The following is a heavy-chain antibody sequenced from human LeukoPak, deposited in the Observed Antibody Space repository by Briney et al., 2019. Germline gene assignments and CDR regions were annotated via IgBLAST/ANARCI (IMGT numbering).Heavy chain of an antibody. CDR2: INHSGST. CDR3: ARLKAVAGTDY. Sequence: SETLSLTCAAYGGSFSGYYWSWIRQPPGKGLEWIGEINHSGSTNYNPSLKSRVTISVDTSNNQFSLKLSSVTAADTAVYYCARLKAVAGTDYWGQGTLVTVSS. CDR1: GGSFSGYY. D-gene: IGHD6-19*01. J-gene: IGHJ4*02. V-gene: IGHV4-34*01.